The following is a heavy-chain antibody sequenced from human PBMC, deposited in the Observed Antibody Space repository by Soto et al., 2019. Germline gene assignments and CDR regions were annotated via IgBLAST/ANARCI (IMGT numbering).Heavy chain of an antibody. Sequence: GGSLRLSFAASGFTFSSYAMHWVRQAPGKGLEWVSFISYDGSNKYYEDSVKVRFTISRDNSKNTLYLQMNSLRAEDTAVYYCAREPPRTTVTTYGMHXWGQGTTFTVS. J-gene: IGHJ6*02. CDR2: ISYDGSNK. CDR3: AREPPRTTVTTYGMHX. V-gene: IGHV3-30-3*01. D-gene: IGHD4-4*01. CDR1: GFTFSSYA.